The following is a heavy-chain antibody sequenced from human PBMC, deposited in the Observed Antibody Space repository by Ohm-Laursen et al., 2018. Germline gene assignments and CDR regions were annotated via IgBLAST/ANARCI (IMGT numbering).Heavy chain of an antibody. CDR2: IKSKTDGGTT. CDR1: GFTFINAW. V-gene: IGHV3-15*01. D-gene: IGHD6-13*01. Sequence: GSLRLSCAASGFTFINAWMNWVRQAPGKGLEWVGRIKSKTDGGTTDYATPVKSRFTISRDDSKNTLYLQINSLKTEDTAVYYCIHISATGVYWGQGTLVTVSS. J-gene: IGHJ4*02. CDR3: IHISATGVY.